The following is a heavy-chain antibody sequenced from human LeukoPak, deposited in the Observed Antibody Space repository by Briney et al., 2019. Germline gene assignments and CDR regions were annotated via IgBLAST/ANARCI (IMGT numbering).Heavy chain of an antibody. CDR3: AGEYTGSY. CDR2: ISSGGST. CDR1: GFTVSRNY. Sequence: GGSLRLSCAASGFTVSRNYMSWVRQAPGKGLEWVSIISSGGSTYYAGSVKGRFTISRDNSKNTLYLQMNTLRAEDTAVYYCAGEYTGSYWGQGTLVTVSS. D-gene: IGHD1-1*01. J-gene: IGHJ4*02. V-gene: IGHV3-53*01.